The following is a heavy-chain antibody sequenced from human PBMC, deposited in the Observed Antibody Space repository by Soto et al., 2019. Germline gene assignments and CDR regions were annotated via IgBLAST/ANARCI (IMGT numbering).Heavy chain of an antibody. D-gene: IGHD3-3*01. CDR3: ARDQLRVSQWISHGYYGMDV. J-gene: IGHJ6*02. CDR1: GDSLSSNNAA. CDR2: TYYRSRRTY. V-gene: IGHV6-1*01. Sequence: SQTLSLTCVISGDSLSSNNAALNWIRHSPSRGLECLGRTYYRSRRTYDYAVSVKSRITSSPDTSKNQFSLQTNPVPPEVTAANYCARDQLRVSQWISHGYYGMDVWGQGTTVTVSS.